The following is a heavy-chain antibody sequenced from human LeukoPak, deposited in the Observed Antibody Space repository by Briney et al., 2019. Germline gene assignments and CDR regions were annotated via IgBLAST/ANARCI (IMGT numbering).Heavy chain of an antibody. J-gene: IGHJ4*02. CDR2: INHSGST. V-gene: IGHV4-34*01. CDR1: GFTFSSYG. D-gene: IGHD3-22*01. CDR3: ARGHSRYYDSSGYYYSDY. Sequence: PGGSLRLSCAASGFTFSSYGMHWVRQPPGKGLEWIGEINHSGSTNYNPSLKSRVNISVDTSKNQFSLKLSSVTAADTAVYYCARGHSRYYDSSGYYYSDYWGQGTLVTVSS.